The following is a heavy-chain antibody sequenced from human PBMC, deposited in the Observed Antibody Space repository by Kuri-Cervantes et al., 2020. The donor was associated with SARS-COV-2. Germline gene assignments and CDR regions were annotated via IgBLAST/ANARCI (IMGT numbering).Heavy chain of an antibody. J-gene: IGHJ1*01. D-gene: IGHD3-10*01. CDR3: ARVTEGISLAEYFQH. Sequence: GGSLRLSCAASGFTFSGHWIHWVRQAPGKGLVWVSRINPDGSYTNNADSVKGRFTLSRDNAKNMLFLQMNSLRAEDTAVYYCARVTEGISLAEYFQHWGQGTLVTVSS. CDR1: GFTFSGHW. V-gene: IGHV3-74*01. CDR2: INPDGSYT.